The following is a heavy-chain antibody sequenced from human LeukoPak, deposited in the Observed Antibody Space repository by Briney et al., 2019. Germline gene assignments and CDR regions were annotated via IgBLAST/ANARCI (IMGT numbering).Heavy chain of an antibody. D-gene: IGHD3-10*01. CDR3: ARIGGSGSYYPVDY. Sequence: ASVKVSCKASGGTFSSYAISWVRQAPGQGLEWMGWINPNSGGTNYAQKLQGRVTMTTDTSTSTAYMELRSLRSDDTAVYYCARIGGSGSYYPVDYWGQGTLVTVSS. J-gene: IGHJ4*02. CDR1: GGTFSSYA. V-gene: IGHV1-18*01. CDR2: INPNSGGT.